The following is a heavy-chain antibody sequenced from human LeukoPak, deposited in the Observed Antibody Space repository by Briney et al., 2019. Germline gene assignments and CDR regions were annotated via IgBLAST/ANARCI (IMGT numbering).Heavy chain of an antibody. CDR3: ARGGSAFDI. CDR2: ISWNSGSI. CDR1: GFTFDDYA. J-gene: IGHJ3*02. D-gene: IGHD6-25*01. V-gene: IGHV3-9*01. Sequence: GGSLRLSCAASGFTFDDYAMHWVRQAPGKGLEWVSGISWNSGSIGYADSVKGRFTISRDNAKNSLYLQMNSLRAEDTAVYYCARGGSAFDIWGQGTMVTVSS.